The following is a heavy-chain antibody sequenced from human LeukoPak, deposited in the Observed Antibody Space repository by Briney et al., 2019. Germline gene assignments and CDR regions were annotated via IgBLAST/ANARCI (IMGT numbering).Heavy chain of an antibody. CDR1: GYTFTGYY. CDR3: ARDPRAADIVVVPAAGTFFDY. CDR2: INPNSGGT. Sequence: GASVKVSCKASGYTFTGYYMHWVRQAPGQGLEWMGWINPNSGGTNYAQKFQGRVTMTRDTSISTAYMELSRLRSDDTAVYYCARDPRAADIVVVPAAGTFFDYWGQGTLVTVSS. V-gene: IGHV1-2*02. J-gene: IGHJ4*02. D-gene: IGHD2-2*01.